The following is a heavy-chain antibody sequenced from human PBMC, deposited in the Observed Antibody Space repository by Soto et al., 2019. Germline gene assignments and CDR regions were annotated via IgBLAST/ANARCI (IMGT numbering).Heavy chain of an antibody. V-gene: IGHV4-31*03. CDR1: GGSISSGGYY. CDR3: ARDGPDDAFDI. J-gene: IGHJ3*02. CDR2: IYYSGST. Sequence: QVQLQESGPGLVKPSQTLSLTCTVSGGSISSGGYYWSWIRQHPGKGLEWIGYIYYSGSTYYNPALKSRVTISVDTSKNQFSLKLSAVTAADTAVYYCARDGPDDAFDIWGQGTMVTVSS.